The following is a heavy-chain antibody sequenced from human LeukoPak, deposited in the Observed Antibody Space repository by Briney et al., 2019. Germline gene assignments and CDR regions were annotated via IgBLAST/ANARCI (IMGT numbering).Heavy chain of an antibody. CDR2: IYQNGNT. Sequence: SETLSLTCAVSGGSISSGGYSWSWIRQPPGKGLEWIGYIYQNGNTYYNPSLKSRVTISVDRSKNQFSLNLSSVTAADTAVYYCGRGGIEAAAIDIDHWGQGTLVAVSS. CDR1: GGSISSGGYS. D-gene: IGHD6-13*01. J-gene: IGHJ5*02. V-gene: IGHV4-30-2*01. CDR3: GRGGIEAAAIDIDH.